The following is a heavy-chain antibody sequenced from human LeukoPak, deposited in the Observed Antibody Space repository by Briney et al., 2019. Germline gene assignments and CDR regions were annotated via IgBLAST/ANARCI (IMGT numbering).Heavy chain of an antibody. J-gene: IGHJ4*02. CDR3: ARDRGSYPPYFDY. Sequence: GGSLRLSCAASGFTFSSYSMNWVRQAPGKGLEWVSSISSSSSYIYYADSEKGRFTISRDNAKNSLYLQMNSLRAEDTAVYYCARDRGSYPPYFDYWGQGTLVTVSS. CDR1: GFTFSSYS. D-gene: IGHD1-26*01. V-gene: IGHV3-21*01. CDR2: ISSSSSYI.